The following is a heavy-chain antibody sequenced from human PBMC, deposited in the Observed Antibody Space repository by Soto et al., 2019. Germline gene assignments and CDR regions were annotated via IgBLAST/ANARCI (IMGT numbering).Heavy chain of an antibody. CDR1: GFTFSSYA. D-gene: IGHD3-10*01. V-gene: IGHV3-23*01. Sequence: GGSLRLSCAASGFTFSSYAMSGVRQAPGKGLEWVSAISGSGGSTYYAHSVKGRFTISRDNSKNTLYLQMNSLRAEDTAVYYCAKDQWPYYYGSRSYYPFDIWGQGTMVTVSS. J-gene: IGHJ3*02. CDR3: AKDQWPYYYGSRSYYPFDI. CDR2: ISGSGGST.